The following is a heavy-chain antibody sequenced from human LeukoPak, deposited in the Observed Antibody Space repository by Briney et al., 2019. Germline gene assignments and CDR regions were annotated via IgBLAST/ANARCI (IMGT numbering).Heavy chain of an antibody. CDR1: GGSISSSSYY. CDR3: ARVISGDCDY. Sequence: SETLSLTCTVSGGSISSSSYYWGWIRQPPGKGLEWIGSIYYSGSTYYNPSLKSRVTISVDTSKNQFSLKLSSVTAADTAVYYCARVISGDCDYWGQGTLVTVSS. D-gene: IGHD2-21*02. V-gene: IGHV4-39*07. CDR2: IYYSGST. J-gene: IGHJ4*02.